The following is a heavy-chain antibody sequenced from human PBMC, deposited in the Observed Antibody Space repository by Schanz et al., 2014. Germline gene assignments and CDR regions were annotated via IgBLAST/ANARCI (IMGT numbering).Heavy chain of an antibody. CDR1: GGTFASYT. V-gene: IGHV1-69*02. CDR2: IVPVLNVT. J-gene: IGHJ4*02. CDR3: ARVTLSSGWSSGPYYFDY. Sequence: QVQLVQSGAEVKEPGSSVKVSCKASGGTFASYTLNWMRQARGQGPEVVGRIVPVLNVTLYAHTFKDRVTITADTSTGTVYMVLRGLTSEDTAVYFCARVTLSSGWSSGPYYFDYWGQGTLVTVSS. D-gene: IGHD6-19*01.